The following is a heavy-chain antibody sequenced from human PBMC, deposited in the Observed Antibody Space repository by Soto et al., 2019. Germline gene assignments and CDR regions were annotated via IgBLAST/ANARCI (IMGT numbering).Heavy chain of an antibody. CDR2: IKSETDSGTT. D-gene: IGHD2-8*01. J-gene: IGHJ3*01. CDR3: TTTVLMVYATARASNFDV. CDR1: GFNLNNAW. V-gene: IGHV3-15*01. Sequence: GGSLRLSCAASGFNLNNAWVSWVRQAPGKGLEWIGHIKSETDSGTTDYAAPVKGRFTISRDGSDNTLYLQMNSLKTEYTALYYGTTTVLMVYATARASNFDVWGQGTMVTVSS.